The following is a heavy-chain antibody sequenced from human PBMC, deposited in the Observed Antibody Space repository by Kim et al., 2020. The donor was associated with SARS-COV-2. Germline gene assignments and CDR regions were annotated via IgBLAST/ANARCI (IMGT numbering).Heavy chain of an antibody. J-gene: IGHJ4*02. CDR2: IYYSGST. V-gene: IGHV4-59*01. D-gene: IGHD3-3*01. Sequence: SETLSLTCTVSGGSISSYYWSWIRQPPGKGLEWIGYIYYSGSTNYNPSLKSRVTISVDTSKNQFSLKLSSVTAADTAVYYCARARRGMFGVVNSIDYWGQGTLVTVSS. CDR3: ARARRGMFGVVNSIDY. CDR1: GGSISSYY.